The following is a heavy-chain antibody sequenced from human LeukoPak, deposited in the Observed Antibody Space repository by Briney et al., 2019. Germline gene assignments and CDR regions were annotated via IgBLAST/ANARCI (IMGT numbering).Heavy chain of an antibody. CDR2: VSASGGST. V-gene: IGHV3-23*01. CDR1: GFIFRNHA. Sequence: GGSLRPSCAASGFIFRNHAMNWVRQAPGQGLEWVSGVSASGGSTFNTDSVKGRFSISRDNSKNTLYLEMNSLRPEDTALYYCAKSLGNQGVIDYWGQGTLVTVSS. J-gene: IGHJ4*02. D-gene: IGHD3-10*01. CDR3: AKSLGNQGVIDY.